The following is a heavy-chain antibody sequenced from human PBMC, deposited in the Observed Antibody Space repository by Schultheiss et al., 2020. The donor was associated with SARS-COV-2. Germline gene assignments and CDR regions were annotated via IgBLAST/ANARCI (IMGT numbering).Heavy chain of an antibody. D-gene: IGHD6-6*01. CDR2: IYYRGST. V-gene: IGHV4-39*07. J-gene: IGHJ6*02. CDR1: GGSIRSSSDY. CDR3: ARVSSGRSYYYGMDV. Sequence: SETLSLTCSVSGGSIRSSSDYWGWIRQAPGKGLEWIGSIYYRGSTNYNPSLKSRVTISVDTSKNQFSLKLSSVTAADTAVYYCARVSSGRSYYYGMDVWGQGTTVTVSS.